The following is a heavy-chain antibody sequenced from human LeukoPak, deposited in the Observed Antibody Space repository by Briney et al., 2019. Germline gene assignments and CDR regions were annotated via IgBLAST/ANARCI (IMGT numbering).Heavy chain of an antibody. J-gene: IGHJ4*02. V-gene: IGHV3-74*01. Sequence: PVGTLRLSSAASGFTFSKYWMLSGRQAPGKGLESISRINTAGTVTTYAASVKGRFTVSRDNADNTMFLQMNSVRDENTAVYYCATKKWLAPPPDSWGQGTPVTVSS. CDR2: INTAGTVT. CDR3: ATKKWLAPPPDS. CDR1: GFTFSKYW. D-gene: IGHD6-19*01.